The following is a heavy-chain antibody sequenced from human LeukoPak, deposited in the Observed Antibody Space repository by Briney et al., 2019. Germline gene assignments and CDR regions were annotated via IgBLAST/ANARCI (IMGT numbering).Heavy chain of an antibody. Sequence: GGSLRLSCAASGFTFSSYLMHWVRQAPGKGLVWVSRINTDGSSTTYADSVKGRFTISRDNAKNSLYLEMNNLRAEDTAVYYCARTGGRITMIGDIWGQGTMVTVSS. CDR2: INTDGSST. CDR3: ARTGGRITMIGDI. CDR1: GFTFSSYL. J-gene: IGHJ3*02. D-gene: IGHD3-10*02. V-gene: IGHV3-74*03.